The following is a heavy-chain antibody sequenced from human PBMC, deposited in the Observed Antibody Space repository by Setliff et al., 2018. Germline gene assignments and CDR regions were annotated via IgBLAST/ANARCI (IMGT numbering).Heavy chain of an antibody. V-gene: IGHV4-59*01. Sequence: ASETLSLTCSVSGASISSYFWTWIRQPPGKGLEWIGYIDYSGSTNYNPSLKSRVTISLDTSKNQFSLQLSSVTAADTAVYYCARDGLGAFSLRSMDVWGKGTTVTVSS. D-gene: IGHD3-3*02. J-gene: IGHJ6*04. CDR2: IDYSGST. CDR1: GASISSYF. CDR3: ARDGLGAFSLRSMDV.